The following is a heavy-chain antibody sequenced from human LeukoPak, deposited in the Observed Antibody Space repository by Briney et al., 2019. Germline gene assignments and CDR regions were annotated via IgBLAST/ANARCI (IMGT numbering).Heavy chain of an antibody. J-gene: IGHJ4*02. CDR2: INHSGST. Sequence: SETLSLTCAVYGGSFSGYYWSWIRQPPGKGLEWIGEINHSGSTNYNPSLKSRVTISVDTSKNQFSLKLSSVTAADTAVYYCARRPANNYVWGSHRQNQANFDYWGQGTLVTVSS. D-gene: IGHD3-16*02. CDR1: GGSFSGYY. CDR3: ARRPANNYVWGSHRQNQANFDY. V-gene: IGHV4-34*01.